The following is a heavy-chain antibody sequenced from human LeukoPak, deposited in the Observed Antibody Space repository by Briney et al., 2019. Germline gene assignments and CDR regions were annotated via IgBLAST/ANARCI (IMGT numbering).Heavy chain of an antibody. CDR2: IYYSGST. Sequence: SETLSLTCTVSGGSISSSSYYWGWIRQPPGKGLEWIGSIYYSGSTYYNPSLKSRVTISVDTSKNQFSLKLSSVTAADTAVYYCARLLLGIVDYWGQGTLVTVSS. V-gene: IGHV4-39*01. J-gene: IGHJ4*02. CDR3: ARLLLGIVDY. D-gene: IGHD7-27*01. CDR1: GGSISSSSYY.